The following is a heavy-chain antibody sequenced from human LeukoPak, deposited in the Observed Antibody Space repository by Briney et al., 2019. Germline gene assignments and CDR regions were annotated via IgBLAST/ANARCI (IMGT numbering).Heavy chain of an antibody. Sequence: GGSLRLSCADSGFTFTFYGMHWARQAPGKGLEWLAVISDDGTKKSYADSVKGRFTISRDNSKNTLYLQMNSLRPEDTAVYYCAKDEGGDYVGLDNWGQGTLVTVSS. J-gene: IGHJ4*02. CDR1: GFTFTFYG. CDR2: ISDDGTKK. D-gene: IGHD4-17*01. CDR3: AKDEGGDYVGLDN. V-gene: IGHV3-30*18.